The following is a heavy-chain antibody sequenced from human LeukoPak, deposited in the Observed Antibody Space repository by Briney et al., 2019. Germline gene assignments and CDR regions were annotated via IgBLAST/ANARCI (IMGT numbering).Heavy chain of an antibody. J-gene: IGHJ4*02. D-gene: IGHD2-15*01. CDR2: IYTSGST. CDR3: ARARAFRGYCSGGSCYYFDY. Sequence: PSETLSLTCTVSGGSISRGSYYWSWIRQPAGKGLEWIGRIYTSGSTNYNPSLKSRVTISVDTSKNQFSLKLSSVTAADTAVYYCARARAFRGYCSGGSCYYFDYWGPGTLVTVSS. V-gene: IGHV4-61*02. CDR1: GGSISRGSYY.